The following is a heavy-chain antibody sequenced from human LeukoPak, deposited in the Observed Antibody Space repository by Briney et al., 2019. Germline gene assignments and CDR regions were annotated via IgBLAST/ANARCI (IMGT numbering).Heavy chain of an antibody. V-gene: IGHV3-30*02. CDR1: GFTFSSYG. CDR3: AKPTSGYCSSWNAFDI. D-gene: IGHD6-13*01. J-gene: IGHJ3*02. CDR2: IRYDGSNK. Sequence: GGSLRLSCAASGFTFSSYGMHWVRRAPGKGLEWVAFIRYDGSNKYYADSVKGRFTISRDNSKNTLYLQMNSLRAEDTAVYYCAKPTSGYCSSWNAFDIWGQGTMVTVSS.